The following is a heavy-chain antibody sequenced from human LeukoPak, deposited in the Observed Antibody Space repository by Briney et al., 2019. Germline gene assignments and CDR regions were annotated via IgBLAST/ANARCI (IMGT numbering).Heavy chain of an antibody. CDR3: ARLSVAAEYYFDY. V-gene: IGHV4-59*08. D-gene: IGHD6-6*01. CDR2: IYYSGST. J-gene: IGHJ4*02. CDR1: GGSISSYY. Sequence: SETLSLTCTVSGGSISSYYWSWIRQPPGKGLEWIGYIYYSGSTNYNPSLKSRVTISVDTSKNQFSLKLRSVTASDTAVYYCARLSVAAEYYFDYWGQGTLVTVSS.